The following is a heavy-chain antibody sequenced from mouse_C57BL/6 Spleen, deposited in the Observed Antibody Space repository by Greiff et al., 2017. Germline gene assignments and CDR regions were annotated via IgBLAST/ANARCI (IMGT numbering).Heavy chain of an antibody. CDR3: ANCYGSPFAY. V-gene: IGHV1-82*01. CDR1: GYAFSSSW. D-gene: IGHD1-1*01. J-gene: IGHJ3*01. Sequence: QVQLQQSGPELVKPGASVKISCKASGYAFSSSWMNWVKQRPGKGLEWIGRIYPGDGDTNYNGKFKGKATLTADKSSSTAYMQLSSLTSEDSAVYFCANCYGSPFAYWGQGTLVTVSA. CDR2: IYPGDGDT.